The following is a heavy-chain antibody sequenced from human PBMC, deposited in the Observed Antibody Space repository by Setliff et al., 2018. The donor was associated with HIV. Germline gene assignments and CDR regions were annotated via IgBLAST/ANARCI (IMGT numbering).Heavy chain of an antibody. CDR3: ARGHVVRTTRSLDH. J-gene: IGHJ4*01. D-gene: IGHD2-15*01. CDR1: GDSIKSGLNY. Sequence: PSETLSLTCSVSGDSIKSGLNYWTWIRQPAGRGLEWMGQVSSGGTASYNPALKSRVGISIDTSKNHFTLNLTSATAADTALYFCARGHVVRTTRSLDHWGRGLLVTVSS. V-gene: IGHV4-61*09. CDR2: VSSGGTA.